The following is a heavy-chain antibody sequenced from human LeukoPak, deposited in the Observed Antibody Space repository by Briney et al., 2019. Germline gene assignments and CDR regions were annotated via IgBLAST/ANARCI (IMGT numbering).Heavy chain of an antibody. Sequence: SGTLSLTCAVSGGSISSNNWWSWVRQPPGKGLEWIGVMYHGGNTNYNPSLKSRAAISVDNSKNQFSLRLSSVTAADTAVYYCASFPRALWFDYWGQGTLVTVSS. CDR2: MYHGGNT. CDR1: GGSISSNNW. D-gene: IGHD5-18*01. J-gene: IGHJ4*02. CDR3: ASFPRALWFDY. V-gene: IGHV4-4*02.